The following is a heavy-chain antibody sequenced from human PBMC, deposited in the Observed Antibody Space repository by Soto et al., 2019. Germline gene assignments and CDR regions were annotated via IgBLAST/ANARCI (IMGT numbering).Heavy chain of an antibody. J-gene: IGHJ4*02. CDR2: VHYTGST. CDR3: ARACSSNSCYDVFDY. Sequence: PSETLSLTCTVSGGSIRSHYWSWIRQSPGKGLEWVGCVHYTGSTNYNPSLKSRVTMSVDTSKNQFSLKLSSVTAADTAVYYCARACSSNSCYDVFDYWGQGTLVTVSS. CDR1: GGSIRSHY. V-gene: IGHV4-59*11. D-gene: IGHD2-2*01.